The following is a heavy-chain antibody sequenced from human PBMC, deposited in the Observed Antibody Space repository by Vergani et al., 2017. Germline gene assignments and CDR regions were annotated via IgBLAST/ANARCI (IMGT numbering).Heavy chain of an antibody. CDR1: GGSFSGYY. CDR3: ARLGDARGRSCSGGSCRNWFDP. V-gene: IGHV4-34*01. Sequence: QVQLQQWGAGLLKPSETLSLTCAVYGGSFSGYYGSWIRQPPGKGLEWIGEINHSGSTNYNPSLKSRVTISVDTSKNQFSLKLSSVTAAYTAVYYCARLGDARGRSCSGGSCRNWFDPWGQGTLVTVSS. J-gene: IGHJ5*02. CDR2: INHSGST. D-gene: IGHD2-15*01.